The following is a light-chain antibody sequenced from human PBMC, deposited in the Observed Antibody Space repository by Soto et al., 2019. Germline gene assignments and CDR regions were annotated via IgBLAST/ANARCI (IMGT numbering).Light chain of an antibody. CDR3: QQYNDWPPLT. V-gene: IGKV3-15*01. CDR1: RSVSSS. J-gene: IGKJ4*01. CDR2: GAS. Sequence: EVVMTQSPATLSVSPGERATLSCRASRSVSSSLAWYRQRPGQAPRLLIYGASTRVTGVPARFSGSGSGTEFTLTISSLQSEDFAIYYCQQYNDWPPLTFGGGTKVEI.